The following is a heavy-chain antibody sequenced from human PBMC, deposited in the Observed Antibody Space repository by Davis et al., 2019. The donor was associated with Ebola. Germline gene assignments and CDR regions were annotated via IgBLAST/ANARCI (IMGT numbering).Heavy chain of an antibody. Sequence: GESLKISCAASGFTFSGSSMNWVPRAPGKGLEWVSHISGGTGTIEYADSVKGRFTMSRDNAKNSLYLQMNSLRDEDTAVYYCARGRDYAFDIWGQGTMVTVSS. CDR3: ARGRDYAFDI. J-gene: IGHJ3*02. CDR1: GFTFSGSS. CDR2: ISGGTGTI. D-gene: IGHD2-21*02. V-gene: IGHV3-48*02.